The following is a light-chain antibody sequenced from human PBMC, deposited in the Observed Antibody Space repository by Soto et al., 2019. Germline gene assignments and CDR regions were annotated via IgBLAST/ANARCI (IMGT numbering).Light chain of an antibody. CDR1: QSVSSN. J-gene: IGKJ5*01. V-gene: IGKV3D-15*01. CDR2: GAS. CDR3: QQYNNWPST. Sequence: VVMPQSPSTLSVSPGERSTLSCRASQSVSSNLAWYQQKPGQAPRLLIYGASTRATGIPARFSGSGSGTEFTLTISSLQSEDFAVYYCQQYNNWPSTFGQGTRLAI.